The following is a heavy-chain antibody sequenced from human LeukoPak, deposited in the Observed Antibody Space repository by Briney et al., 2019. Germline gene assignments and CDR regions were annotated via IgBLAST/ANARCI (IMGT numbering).Heavy chain of an antibody. D-gene: IGHD2-21*02. Sequence: SETLSLTCTVSGGSISSSSYYWGWIRQPPGKGLEWIGSIYYSGSTNYNPSLKSRVTISVDTSKNQFSLKLSSVTAADTAVYYCARRTHCGGDCYTFDYWGQGTLVTVSS. CDR2: IYYSGST. V-gene: IGHV4-39*07. J-gene: IGHJ4*02. CDR1: GGSISSSSYY. CDR3: ARRTHCGGDCYTFDY.